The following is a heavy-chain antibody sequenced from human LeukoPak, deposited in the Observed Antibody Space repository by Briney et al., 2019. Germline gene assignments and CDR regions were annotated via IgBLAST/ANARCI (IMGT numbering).Heavy chain of an antibody. Sequence: GGSLRLSCAASGFTFTSYAMSWVRQAPGKGLEWVSVISGSGNSANYADSVKGRFTISRDNSRSTLCLQMTSLRVEDTATYYCVKAERFSGTKTPDYWGQGTLVTVAS. D-gene: IGHD1-26*01. V-gene: IGHV3-23*01. CDR1: GFTFTSYA. CDR3: VKAERFSGTKTPDY. CDR2: ISGSGNSA. J-gene: IGHJ4*02.